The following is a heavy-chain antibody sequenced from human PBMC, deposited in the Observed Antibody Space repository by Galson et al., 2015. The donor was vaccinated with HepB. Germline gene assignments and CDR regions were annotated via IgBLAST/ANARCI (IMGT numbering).Heavy chain of an antibody. Sequence: SLRLSCAASGFTFSNYAMSWIRQAPGKGLEWVAVIWYDGSNKYYADSVKGRFAISRDNSKNTLYLQMNSLRAEDTAVYYCARDFVGVLDPWGQGTLVTVSS. CDR3: ARDFVGVLDP. J-gene: IGHJ5*02. V-gene: IGHV3-33*08. CDR1: GFTFSNYA. CDR2: IWYDGSNK. D-gene: IGHD2-21*01.